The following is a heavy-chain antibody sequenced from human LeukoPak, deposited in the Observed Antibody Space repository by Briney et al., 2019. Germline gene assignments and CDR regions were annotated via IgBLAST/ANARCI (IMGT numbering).Heavy chain of an antibody. D-gene: IGHD6-19*01. J-gene: IGHJ4*02. CDR3: ARVAVAGTAVFYFDY. V-gene: IGHV3-7*01. Sequence: GGSLRLSCAASGFTFSSYWMSWVRQAPGKGLEWVANIKQDGSEKYYVDSVKGRFTISRGNAKNSLYLQMNSLRAEDTAVYYCARVAVAGTAVFYFDYWGQGTLSPSPQ. CDR2: IKQDGSEK. CDR1: GFTFSSYW.